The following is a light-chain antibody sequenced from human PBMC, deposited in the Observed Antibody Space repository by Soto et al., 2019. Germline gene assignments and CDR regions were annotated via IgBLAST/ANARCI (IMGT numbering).Light chain of an antibody. CDR2: GVS. V-gene: IGKV3-20*01. CDR3: QQYGTSPQT. Sequence: EIVLTQSPGTLSFSPGERATLSCRASQSVSSSYLAWYQQKPGQAPRLLIYGVSSRASGIPARFSGSGSGTDFTLTISRLEPEDSAVYYCQQYGTSPQTFGQGTKVDI. CDR1: QSVSSSY. J-gene: IGKJ1*01.